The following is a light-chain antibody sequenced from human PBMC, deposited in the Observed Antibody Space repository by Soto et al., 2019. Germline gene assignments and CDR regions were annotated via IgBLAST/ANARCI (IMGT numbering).Light chain of an antibody. CDR3: SSYTSSSTWV. Sequence: QSVLTQPPLVSGAPGQRVTISCTGSSSNIGAGYNVHWYQQLPGAAPKLLIYDNTNRPSGVPDRFSGSKSGTSASLAITGLQAEDEADYYCSSYTSSSTWVFGGGTKLTVL. CDR2: DNT. CDR1: SSNIGAGYN. J-gene: IGLJ3*02. V-gene: IGLV1-40*01.